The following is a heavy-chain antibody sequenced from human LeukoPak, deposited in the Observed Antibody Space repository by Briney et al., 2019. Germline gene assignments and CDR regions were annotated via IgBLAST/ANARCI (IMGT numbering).Heavy chain of an antibody. Sequence: GASVKVSCKASGYTFTSYGISWVRQAPGQGLEWMGWISAYNGSTSYAQKFQGRVTMTRDTSTSTVYMELSSLRSEDTAVYYCARDRPGYYYGMDVWGQGTTVTVSS. CDR2: ISAYNGST. CDR1: GYTFTSYG. D-gene: IGHD3-10*01. J-gene: IGHJ6*02. CDR3: ARDRPGYYYGMDV. V-gene: IGHV1-18*01.